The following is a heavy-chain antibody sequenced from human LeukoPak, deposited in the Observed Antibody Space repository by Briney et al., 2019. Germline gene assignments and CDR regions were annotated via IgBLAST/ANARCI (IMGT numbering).Heavy chain of an antibody. CDR3: AKDQDYGTYFDY. J-gene: IGHJ4*02. D-gene: IGHD4-17*01. CDR1: GFTFSSYA. CDR2: ISGSGGST. Sequence: GSLSLSCAASGFTFSSYAMSWVRPAPGKGLEWVSAISGSGGSTYYADSVKGRFTISRDNSKNTLYLQMNSLRAEDTAVYYCAKDQDYGTYFDYWGQGTLVTVSS. V-gene: IGHV3-23*01.